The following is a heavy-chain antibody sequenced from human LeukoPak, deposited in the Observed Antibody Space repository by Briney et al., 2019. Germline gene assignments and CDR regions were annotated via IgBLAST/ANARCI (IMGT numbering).Heavy chain of an antibody. CDR3: AKRGVTGYKEAFDY. CDR1: GFTFSDYY. V-gene: IGHV3-11*01. CDR2: ISTSGSTI. Sequence: GGSLRLSCAASGFTFSDYYMSWIRQAPGKGLEWVSYISTSGSTIYYADSVKGRFTISRDNAKNSLYLQVNSLRAEDTAVYYCAKRGVTGYKEAFDYWGQGTLVTVSS. J-gene: IGHJ4*02. D-gene: IGHD3-9*01.